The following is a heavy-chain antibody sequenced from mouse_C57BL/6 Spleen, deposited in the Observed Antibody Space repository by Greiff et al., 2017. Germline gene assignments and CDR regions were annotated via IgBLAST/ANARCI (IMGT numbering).Heavy chain of an antibody. CDR2: IRNKANGYTT. Sequence: EVKLVESGGGLVQPGGSLSLSCAASGFTFTDYYMSWVRQPPGKALEWLGFIRNKANGYTTEYSASVKGRFTISRDNSQIILYLQMNALRAEDMDTYACERYMTGTRYFDDWGKGTTLTVSS. V-gene: IGHV7-3*01. CDR3: ERYMTGTRYFDD. J-gene: IGHJ2*01. D-gene: IGHD4-1*01. CDR1: GFTFTDYY.